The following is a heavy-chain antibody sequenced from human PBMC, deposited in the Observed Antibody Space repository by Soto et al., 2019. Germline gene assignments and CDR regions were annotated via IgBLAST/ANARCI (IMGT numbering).Heavy chain of an antibody. CDR3: AKDLGSSSSRRTSTVDY. D-gene: IGHD6-6*01. CDR2: ISGSGSTT. V-gene: IGHV3-23*01. J-gene: IGHJ4*02. CDR1: GFTFSDYA. Sequence: GGSLRLSCAASGFTFSDYAMTWVRQAPGKGLEWLSTISGSGSTTYYADSVKGRFTISRDNSKNTLFLQMNSLRAEDTAVYYCAKDLGSSSSRRTSTVDYWGQGTLVTVSS.